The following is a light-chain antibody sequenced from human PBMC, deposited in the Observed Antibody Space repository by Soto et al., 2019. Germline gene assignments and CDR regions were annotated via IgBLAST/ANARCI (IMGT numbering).Light chain of an antibody. V-gene: IGKV3-15*01. Sequence: IVMTQSPATLSVSPGERVTLSCRASQSASRYLAWYQQKPGQAPRLLIYGASTRATGIPARFSGSGSGTDFTLTISSLQSEDSAVYYCQQYNEWPPLTFGGGTKVDIK. CDR1: QSASRY. CDR2: GAS. J-gene: IGKJ4*01. CDR3: QQYNEWPPLT.